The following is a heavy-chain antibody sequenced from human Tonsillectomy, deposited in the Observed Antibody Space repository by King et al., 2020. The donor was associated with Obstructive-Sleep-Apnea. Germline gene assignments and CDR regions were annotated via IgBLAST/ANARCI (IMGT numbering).Heavy chain of an antibody. Sequence: VQLVESGGGVVQPGRSLRLSCAASGFTFSSYAMHWVRQAPGKGLEWVAVISYDGSNKYYADSVKGRFTISRDNSKNTLYLQMNSLRAEDTAVYYCARDTDELTVTIPFDYWGQGTLVTVSS. CDR2: ISYDGSNK. J-gene: IGHJ4*02. CDR1: GFTFSSYA. D-gene: IGHD4-17*01. CDR3: ARDTDELTVTIPFDY. V-gene: IGHV3-30*04.